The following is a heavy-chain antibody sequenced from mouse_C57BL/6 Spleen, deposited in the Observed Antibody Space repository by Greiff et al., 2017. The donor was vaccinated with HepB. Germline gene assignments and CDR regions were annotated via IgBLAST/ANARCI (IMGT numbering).Heavy chain of an antibody. D-gene: IGHD1-1*01. Sequence: QVQLKESGAELVRPGTSVKLSCKASGYTFTSYWMHWVKQRPGQGLEWIGVIDPSDSYTNYNQKFKGKATLTVDTSSSTAYMQLSSLTSEDSAVYYCARREGLLRGTAMDYWGQGTSVTVSS. J-gene: IGHJ4*01. V-gene: IGHV1-59*01. CDR3: ARREGLLRGTAMDY. CDR1: GYTFTSYW. CDR2: IDPSDSYT.